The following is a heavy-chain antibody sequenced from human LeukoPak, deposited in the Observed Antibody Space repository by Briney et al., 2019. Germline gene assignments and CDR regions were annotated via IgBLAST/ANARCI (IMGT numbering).Heavy chain of an antibody. V-gene: IGHV4-59*08. CDR2: IYYSGST. J-gene: IGHJ6*02. D-gene: IGHD3-3*01. CDR3: ARHGDFGVVIKSDYGMDV. Sequence: WETLSLTCTVSGGSISSYYWSWIRQPPGKGLEWIGYIYYSGSTNYNPSLKSRVTISVDTSKNQFSLKLSSVTAADTAVYYCARHGDFGVVIKSDYGMDVWGQGTTVTVSS. CDR1: GGSISSYY.